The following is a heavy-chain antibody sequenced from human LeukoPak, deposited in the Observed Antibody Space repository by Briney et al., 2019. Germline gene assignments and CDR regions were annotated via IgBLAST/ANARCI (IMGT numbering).Heavy chain of an antibody. Sequence: SETLSLTCAVYGGSFSGYYWSWIRQPPGKGLEWIGEINHSGSTNYNPSLKSRVTISVDTSKNQFSLKLSSVTAADTAVYYCARGLQWLVRGSCWFDPWGQGNLVTVSS. CDR3: ARGLQWLVRGSCWFDP. D-gene: IGHD6-19*01. V-gene: IGHV4-34*01. J-gene: IGHJ5*02. CDR2: INHSGST. CDR1: GGSFSGYY.